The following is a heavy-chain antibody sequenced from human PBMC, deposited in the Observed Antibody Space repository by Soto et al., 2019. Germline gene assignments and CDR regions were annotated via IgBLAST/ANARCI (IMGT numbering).Heavy chain of an antibody. V-gene: IGHV3-23*01. D-gene: IGHD6-19*01. CDR2: ISGRGDST. CDR1: GFTFSSYA. CDR3: AEIIDSGWYIDDYYGMDV. J-gene: IGHJ6*04. Sequence: EEQLLESGGGLVQPGGSLRLSCVASGFTFSSYAMSWVRQSPGKGLEWVSTISGRGDSTYYADSVKGRFTISRDNYKNTLYLVMNSLRAEDTAVYYCAEIIDSGWYIDDYYGMDVWCKGTTVTVSS.